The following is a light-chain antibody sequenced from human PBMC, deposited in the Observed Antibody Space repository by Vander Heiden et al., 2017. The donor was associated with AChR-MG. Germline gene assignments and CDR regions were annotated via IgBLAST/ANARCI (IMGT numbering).Light chain of an antibody. Sequence: EIIMTQSPATLPASPGERATLSCWASQSVNSNLAWYQQRPGQAPRLLIYGASTRATGIPARFSGSGSGTQFTLTISSLQSEDFAIYYCQQYDSWPSTFGQGTKVEVK. CDR3: QQYDSWPST. V-gene: IGKV3-15*01. CDR2: GAS. CDR1: QSVNSN. J-gene: IGKJ1*01.